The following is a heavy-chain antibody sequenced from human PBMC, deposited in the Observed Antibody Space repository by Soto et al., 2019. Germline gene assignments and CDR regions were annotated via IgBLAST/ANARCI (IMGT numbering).Heavy chain of an antibody. CDR1: GGSISSYY. D-gene: IGHD1-26*01. CDR2: IYYSGST. J-gene: IGHJ5*02. V-gene: IGHV4-59*01. Sequence: SETLSLTCTVSGGSISSYYWSWIRQPPGKGLEWIGYIYYSGSTNYNPSLKSRVTISVDTSKNQFSLKLSSVTAADTAVYYCARDGRATLDPWGQGTLVTVSS. CDR3: ARDGRATLDP.